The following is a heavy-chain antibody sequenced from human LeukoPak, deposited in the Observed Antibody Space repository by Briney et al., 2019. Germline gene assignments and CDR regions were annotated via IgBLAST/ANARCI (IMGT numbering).Heavy chain of an antibody. D-gene: IGHD3-22*01. V-gene: IGHV3-30*18. CDR2: ISYDGTNK. Sequence: GGSLRLSCAASGFVFSSYGMHWVRQAPGKGLEWVATISYDGTNKYYADSVKGRFTISRDNSKNTLYLQMNSLRAEDTAVYYCAKDSSAYYGGWFDPWGQGTLVTVSS. CDR3: AKDSSAYYGGWFDP. CDR1: GFVFSSYG. J-gene: IGHJ5*02.